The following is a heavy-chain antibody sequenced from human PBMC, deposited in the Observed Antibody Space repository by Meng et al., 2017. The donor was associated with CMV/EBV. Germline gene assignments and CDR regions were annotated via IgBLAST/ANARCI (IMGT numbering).Heavy chain of an antibody. J-gene: IGHJ5*02. V-gene: IGHV3-48*03. CDR1: GFTFSSYE. Sequence: GGSLRLSCAASGFTFSSYEMNWVRQAPGKGLEWVSYISSSGSTIYYADSVKGRFTISRDNAKNSLYLQMNSLRAEDTAVYYCAREGYYDFWSGIPNWFDPWGQGTLVTVSS. CDR3: AREGYYDFWSGIPNWFDP. D-gene: IGHD3-3*01. CDR2: ISSSGSTI.